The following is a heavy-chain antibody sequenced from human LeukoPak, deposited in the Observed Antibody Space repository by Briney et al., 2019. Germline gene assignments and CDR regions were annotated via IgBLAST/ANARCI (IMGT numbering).Heavy chain of an antibody. CDR2: IYYSGST. J-gene: IGHJ5*02. Sequence: PSETLSLTCTVSGGSISSGGYYWSWIRQHPGKVLEWIGDIYYSGSTYYNPSLKSRVTISVDTSKNQFSLKLSSVTAADTAVYYCAREEYYDFWSGYPYNWFDPWGQGTLVTVSS. CDR1: GGSISSGGYY. D-gene: IGHD3-3*01. V-gene: IGHV4-31*03. CDR3: AREEYYDFWSGYPYNWFDP.